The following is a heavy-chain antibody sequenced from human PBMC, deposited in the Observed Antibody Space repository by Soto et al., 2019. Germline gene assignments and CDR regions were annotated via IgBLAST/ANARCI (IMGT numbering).Heavy chain of an antibody. Sequence: QVQLQESGPGLMKPSQTLSLTCTVSGDSISSGDYYWTWVRQPPGKGLEWIGYIDSSGNTYYTPSLKSRVTISVDTSKNQFSLRLTSVTAADTAVYYCARCNDYGDYFDYWGQGTLATVSS. D-gene: IGHD4-17*01. CDR3: ARCNDYGDYFDY. J-gene: IGHJ4*02. CDR2: IDSSGNT. V-gene: IGHV4-30-4*01. CDR1: GDSISSGDYY.